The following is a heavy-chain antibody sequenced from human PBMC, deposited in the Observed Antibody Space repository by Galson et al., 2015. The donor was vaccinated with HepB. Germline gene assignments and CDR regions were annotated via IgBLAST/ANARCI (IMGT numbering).Heavy chain of an antibody. Sequence: SLRLSCAASGFTFSSYWMSWVRQAPGKGLEWVANIKQDGSEKYYVDSVKGRFTISRDNAKNSLYLQMNSLRAEDTAVYYCARVLNYDFWSAGPQDVWGKGTTVTVSS. CDR3: ARVLNYDFWSAGPQDV. CDR2: IKQDGSEK. V-gene: IGHV3-7*03. D-gene: IGHD3-3*01. CDR1: GFTFSSYW. J-gene: IGHJ6*04.